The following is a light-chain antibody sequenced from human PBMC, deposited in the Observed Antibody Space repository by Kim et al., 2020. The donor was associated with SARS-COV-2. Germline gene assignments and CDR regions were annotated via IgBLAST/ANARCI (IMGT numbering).Light chain of an antibody. CDR3: QQYNSYSGT. CDR1: QSISSW. CDR2: DAS. Sequence: ASVGDRVTITCRASQSISSWLAWYQQKPGKAPKLLIYDASSLESGVSSRFSGSGSGTEFTLTISSLQPDDFATYYCQQYNSYSGTFGQGTKVEIK. V-gene: IGKV1-5*01. J-gene: IGKJ1*01.